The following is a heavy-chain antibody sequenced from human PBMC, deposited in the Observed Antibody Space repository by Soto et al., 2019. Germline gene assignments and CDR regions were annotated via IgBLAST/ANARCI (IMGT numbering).Heavy chain of an antibody. CDR1: SASFTVYY. D-gene: IGHD2-15*01. V-gene: IGHV4-59*01. CDR2: IYYGGST. J-gene: IGHJ4*02. CDR3: ARDAGGPGDY. Sequence: SETLSLTCTVSSASFTVYYWSWIRQPPGKGLEWIGYIYYGGSTSYNPSLTSRVTLSADTSKNQFSLKLRSVTAADTAVYYCARDAGGPGDYWGQGVLVTVSS.